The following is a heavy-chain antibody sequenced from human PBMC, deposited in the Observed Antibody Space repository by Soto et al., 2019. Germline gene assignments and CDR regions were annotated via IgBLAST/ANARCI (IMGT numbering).Heavy chain of an antibody. CDR1: GYTFTSYA. Sequence: ASVKVSCKASGYTFTSYAMHWVRQAPGQSLEWMGWINAGNGNTKYSQKFQGRVTITRDTSASTAYMELSSLRSEDTAVYFCARSRGFYDSSGPGNFDYWGQGTLVTVSS. CDR3: ARSRGFYDSSGPGNFDY. J-gene: IGHJ4*02. D-gene: IGHD3-22*01. CDR2: INAGNGNT. V-gene: IGHV1-3*01.